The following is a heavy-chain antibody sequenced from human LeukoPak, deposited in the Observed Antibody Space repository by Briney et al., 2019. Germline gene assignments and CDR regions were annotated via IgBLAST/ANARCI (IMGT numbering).Heavy chain of an antibody. V-gene: IGHV3-23*01. J-gene: IGHJ4*02. D-gene: IGHD3-10*01. Sequence: GGSLRLSCAASGFTFSSYAMSWVRQAPGKGLEWVSAISGSGGSTYYADSVKGRFTISRDNSKNTLYLQMNSLRAEDTAVYYCAKFRGWFAGSGQEELGYWGQGTLVTVSS. CDR3: AKFRGWFAGSGQEELGY. CDR2: ISGSGGST. CDR1: GFTFSSYA.